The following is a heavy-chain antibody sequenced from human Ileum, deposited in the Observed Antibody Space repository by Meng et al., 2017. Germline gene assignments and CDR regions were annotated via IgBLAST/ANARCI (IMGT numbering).Heavy chain of an antibody. V-gene: IGHV3-74*01. CDR1: GFTFSTHW. CDR2: LNSDGSST. Sequence: GESLKISCAASGFTFSTHWMTWVRQAPGKGLVWVSRLNSDGSSTSYADAVKGRFTISRDNAKNTLYLQMNRLRAEDTAVYYCARMKEGYFDYWGQGTLVTVSS. J-gene: IGHJ4*02. CDR3: ARMKEGYFDY.